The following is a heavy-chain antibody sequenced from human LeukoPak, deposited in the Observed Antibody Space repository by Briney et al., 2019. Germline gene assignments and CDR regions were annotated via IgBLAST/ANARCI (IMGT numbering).Heavy chain of an antibody. Sequence: GGSLRLSCAASGFTFSSYAMHWVRQAPGKGLEWVAVISYDGSNKYYADSVKGRFTISRDNSKNTLYLQMNSLRAEDTAVYYCARDRALLPDYWGQGTLVTVSS. CDR2: ISYDGSNK. J-gene: IGHJ4*02. V-gene: IGHV3-30-3*01. CDR3: ARDRALLPDY. CDR1: GFTFSSYA.